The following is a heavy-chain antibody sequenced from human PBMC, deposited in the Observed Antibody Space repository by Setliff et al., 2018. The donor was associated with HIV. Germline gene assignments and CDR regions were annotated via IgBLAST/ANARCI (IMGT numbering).Heavy chain of an antibody. J-gene: IGHJ5*02. V-gene: IGHV1-3*01. CDR1: GYTFTTYF. CDR3: ATFYSTGWYNP. D-gene: IGHD6-19*01. CDR2: VHAGNSNT. Sequence: GASVKVSCKASGYTFTTYFIHWVRQAPGQRLEWMGWVHAGNSNTKYSQKFQGRVTFTRDTSAHTAYMELSSLTSEDTAVYYCATFYSTGWYNPWGQGTLVTVS.